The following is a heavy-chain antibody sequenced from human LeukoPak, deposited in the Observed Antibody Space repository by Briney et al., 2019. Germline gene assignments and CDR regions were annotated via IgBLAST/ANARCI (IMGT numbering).Heavy chain of an antibody. V-gene: IGHV4-61*02. Sequence: KASETLSLTCTVSGGSISSDNYYWSWIRQPAGKGLEWIGRIYTSGSTNYNPSLKSRVTISEDTSKNQFSLKLSSVTAADTAVYYCARDRGYGDFQGDLWGRGTLVTVSS. CDR2: IYTSGST. CDR1: GGSISSDNYY. D-gene: IGHD4-17*01. CDR3: ARDRGYGDFQGDL. J-gene: IGHJ2*01.